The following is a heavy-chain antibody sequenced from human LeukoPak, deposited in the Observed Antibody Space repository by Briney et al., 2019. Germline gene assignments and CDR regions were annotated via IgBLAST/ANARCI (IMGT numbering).Heavy chain of an antibody. CDR3: ARTDTAMAAYYYYYMDV. CDR1: GGTFSSYA. V-gene: IGHV1-69*05. CDR2: IIPIFGTA. Sequence: KVSCKASGGTFSSYAIRWVRQAPGQGLEWMGGIIPIFGTANYAQKFQGRVTITTDESTSTAYMELSSLRSEDTAVYYCARTDTAMAAYYYYYMDVWGKGTTVTVSS. J-gene: IGHJ6*03. D-gene: IGHD5-18*01.